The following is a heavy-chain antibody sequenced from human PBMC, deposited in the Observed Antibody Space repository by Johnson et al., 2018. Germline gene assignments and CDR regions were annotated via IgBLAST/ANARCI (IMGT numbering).Heavy chain of an antibody. D-gene: IGHD1-26*01. V-gene: IGHV4-59*01. CDR3: AKAVGSGYDDMDV. J-gene: IGHJ6*03. Sequence: QVQLQESGPGLVKPSESLSLTCTVSGGSITDDYWIWIRQPPGKGLEWIGYISYSGNTKYNPPLDSRVTISVDTSKTQFSLRLSSVSAADTAICYCAKAVGSGYDDMDVWGKGTTVTVSS. CDR1: GGSITDDY. CDR2: ISYSGNT.